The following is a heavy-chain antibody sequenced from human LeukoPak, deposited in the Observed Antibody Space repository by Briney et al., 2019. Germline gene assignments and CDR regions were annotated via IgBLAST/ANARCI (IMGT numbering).Heavy chain of an antibody. J-gene: IGHJ4*02. Sequence: GGSLRLSCAASGFTFSSYEMNWVRQAPGKGLEWIAYITRTGDRIHYADSVKGRFTISRDNAKNSLFLQMNSLRAEDTAVYYCASTYYYDSSGYSDYWGQGTLVTVSS. CDR3: ASTYYYDSSGYSDY. CDR2: ITRTGDRI. V-gene: IGHV3-48*03. D-gene: IGHD3-22*01. CDR1: GFTFSSYE.